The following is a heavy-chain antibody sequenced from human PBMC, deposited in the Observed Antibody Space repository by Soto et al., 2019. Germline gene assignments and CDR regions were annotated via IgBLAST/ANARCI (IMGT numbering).Heavy chain of an antibody. D-gene: IGHD1-1*01. CDR2: IYATGTT. J-gene: IGHJ5*02. CDR3: VRDGTKTLRDWFDP. Sequence: TLSLTCTVSGASISGFYWSWIRKSAGKGLEWIGRIYATGTTDYNPSLKSRVMMSVDTSKKQFSLKLRSVTAADTAVYYCVRDGTKTLRDWFDPWGQGISVTVS. CDR1: GASISGFY. V-gene: IGHV4-4*07.